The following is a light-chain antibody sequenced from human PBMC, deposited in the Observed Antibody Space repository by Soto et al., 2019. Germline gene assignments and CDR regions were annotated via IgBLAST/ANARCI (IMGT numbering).Light chain of an antibody. CDR2: GAS. Sequence: EAVVTQSPATLSVSPGHRPTLPRRASQSVRTNLAWYQQKPGQAPRLLLEGASTRATDIPARFGGSGSGTEFTLTISSLQSEDFAVYYWQQYNNWPPYTLGQGTRWRS. CDR1: QSVRTN. J-gene: IGKJ1*01. CDR3: QQYNNWPPYT. V-gene: IGKV3-15*01.